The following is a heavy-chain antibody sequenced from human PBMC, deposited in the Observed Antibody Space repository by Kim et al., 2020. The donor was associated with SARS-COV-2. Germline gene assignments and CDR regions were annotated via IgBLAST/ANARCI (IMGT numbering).Heavy chain of an antibody. V-gene: IGHV1-3*01. D-gene: IGHD1-26*01. CDR3: ARDQGVGDY. J-gene: IGHJ4*02. CDR2: GNT. Sequence: GNTKYSAKFQGRVTITRDTSASTAYMELSSLRFEDSAVYYCARDQGVGDYWGQGALVTVSS.